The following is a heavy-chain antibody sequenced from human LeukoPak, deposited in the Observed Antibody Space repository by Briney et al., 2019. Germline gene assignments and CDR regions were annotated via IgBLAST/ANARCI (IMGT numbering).Heavy chain of an antibody. CDR1: GFTFDDYA. CDR3: AKDLRSSITWYFDL. J-gene: IGHJ2*01. V-gene: IGHV3-9*01. CDR2: ISWNSGSI. Sequence: GGSLRLSCAASGFTFDDYAMHWVRQAPGKGLEWVSGISWNSGSIGYADSVKGRFTISRDNAKNSLYLQMNSLGAEDTALYYCAKDLRSSITWYFDLWGRGTLVTVSS.